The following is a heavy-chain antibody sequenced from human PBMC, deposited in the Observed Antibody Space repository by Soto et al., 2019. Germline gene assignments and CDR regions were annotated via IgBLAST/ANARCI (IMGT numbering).Heavy chain of an antibody. D-gene: IGHD3-3*01. CDR1: GFTFSSYG. V-gene: IGHV3-33*01. CDR3: ARDDWYYDFWSGYFGYGMDV. J-gene: IGHJ6*02. Sequence: SGGSLRLSCAASGFTFSSYGMHWVRQAPGKGLEWVAVIWYDGSNKYYADSVKGRFTISRDNSKNTLYLQMNSLRAEDTAVYYCARDDWYYDFWSGYFGYGMDVWGQGTTVTVSS. CDR2: IWYDGSNK.